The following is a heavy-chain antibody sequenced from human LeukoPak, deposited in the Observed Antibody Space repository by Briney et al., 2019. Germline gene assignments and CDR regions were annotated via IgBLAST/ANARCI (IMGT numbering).Heavy chain of an antibody. V-gene: IGHV3-23*01. D-gene: IGHD3-10*01. CDR3: AKIAVRGVIINYFDY. CDR2: ISGSGGST. J-gene: IGHJ4*02. CDR1: GFTLGSYA. Sequence: GGSLRLSCAASGFTLGSYAMSWVRQAPGKGLEWVSAISGSGGSTYYADSVKGRFTISRDNSKNTLYLRMNSLRAEDTAVYYCAKIAVRGVIINYFDYWGQGTLVTVSS.